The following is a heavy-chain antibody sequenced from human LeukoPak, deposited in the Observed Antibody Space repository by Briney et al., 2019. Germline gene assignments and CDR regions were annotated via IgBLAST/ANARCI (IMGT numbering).Heavy chain of an antibody. CDR2: INTNTGNP. V-gene: IGHV7-4-1*02. J-gene: IGHJ4*02. CDR3: ARDQDRGYSYGFPFDY. D-gene: IGHD5-18*01. Sequence: GASVKVSCKASGYTFTGYYMHWVRQAPGQGLEWMGWINTNTGNPTYAQGFTGRFVFSLDTSVSTAYLQISSLKAEDTALYYCARDQDRGYSYGFPFDYWGQGTLVTVSS. CDR1: GYTFTGYY.